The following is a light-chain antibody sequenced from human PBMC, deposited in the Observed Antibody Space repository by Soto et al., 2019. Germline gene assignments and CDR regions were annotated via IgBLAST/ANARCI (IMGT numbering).Light chain of an antibody. CDR1: TGAVTSGHY. Sequence: AVVTQEPSLTVSPGGTVTLTCGSTTGAVTSGHYPYWFQQKPGQAPRTLIYDTSNKHSWTPARFSGSLLGGKAALTLAGAQTDDEADYYCLLSYSGTSWVFGGGTKVTVL. J-gene: IGLJ3*02. CDR2: DTS. CDR3: LLSYSGTSWV. V-gene: IGLV7-46*01.